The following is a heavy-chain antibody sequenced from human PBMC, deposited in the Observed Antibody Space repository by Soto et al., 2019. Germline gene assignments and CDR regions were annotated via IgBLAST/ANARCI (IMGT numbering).Heavy chain of an antibody. CDR1: GYNSAGYW. CDR2: IYPSDSDT. V-gene: IGHV5-51*01. D-gene: IGHD3-3*01. CDR3: ARGGVSTRTFDY. Sequence: ESLKISCKGSGYNSAGYWIAWVRQMPGKGLELMGIIYPSDSDTRYRPSFQGQVTISADKSISSAYLQWSSLRDSDTAMYYGARGGVSTRTFDYWGQGTPVTVSS. J-gene: IGHJ4*02.